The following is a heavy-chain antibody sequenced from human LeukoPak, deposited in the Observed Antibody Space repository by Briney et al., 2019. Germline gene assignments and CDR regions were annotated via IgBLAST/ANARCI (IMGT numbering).Heavy chain of an antibody. CDR3: ARDGVYRSSAPDY. D-gene: IGHD2-8*01. J-gene: IGHJ4*02. CDR1: GFSLDDYA. Sequence: PGGSLRLSCAASGFSLDDYATHWVRQAPGEGLEWVSGIRWDSGSTDYADSVKGRFTTSRENAKNSMYLQMNSLRAADTAVYYCARDGVYRSSAPDYWGQGTLVTVSS. CDR2: IRWDSGST. V-gene: IGHV3-9*01.